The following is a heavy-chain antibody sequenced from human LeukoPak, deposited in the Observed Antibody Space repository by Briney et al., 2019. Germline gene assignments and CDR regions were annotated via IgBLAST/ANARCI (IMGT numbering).Heavy chain of an antibody. J-gene: IGHJ5*01. CDR1: GFTITGAY. CDR2: INPNSGET. Sequence: ASVKVSCKASGFTITGAYMHWVRQAPGQGLEWIGWINPNSGETRYEQKFQGRVTMTRDTSIDTVHMELGSLTSDDTAVYYCARVLFNSGYDSWGQGTLVTVSS. CDR3: ARVLFNSGYDS. V-gene: IGHV1-2*02. D-gene: IGHD3-9*01.